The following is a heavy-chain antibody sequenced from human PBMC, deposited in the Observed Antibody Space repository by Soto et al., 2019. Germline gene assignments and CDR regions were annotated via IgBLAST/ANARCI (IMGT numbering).Heavy chain of an antibody. CDR3: ARGRSSSGWYILYFDY. J-gene: IGHJ4*02. D-gene: IGHD6-19*01. Sequence: GGSLRLSCAASGFTFSSYSMNWVRQAPGKGLEWVSYISSSSSTIYYADSVKGRFTISRDNAKNSLYLQMNSLRAEDTAVYYCARGRSSSGWYILYFDYWGQGTLVTVSS. CDR2: ISSSSSTI. CDR1: GFTFSSYS. V-gene: IGHV3-48*04.